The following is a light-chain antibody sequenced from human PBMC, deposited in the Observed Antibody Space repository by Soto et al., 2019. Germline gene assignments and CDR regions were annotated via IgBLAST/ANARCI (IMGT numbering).Light chain of an antibody. CDR2: DAF. J-gene: IGKJ2*01. Sequence: NFLTQSPATLSLSPGERATLSCRARQSVGIYLAWYQQKPGQAPRLLIYDAFQRATGIPARFSGSGSGTDFTLTISSLEPEDFAVYYCQQRSNWSPPFTFGPGTKVEMK. CDR1: QSVGIY. CDR3: QQRSNWSPPFT. V-gene: IGKV3-11*01.